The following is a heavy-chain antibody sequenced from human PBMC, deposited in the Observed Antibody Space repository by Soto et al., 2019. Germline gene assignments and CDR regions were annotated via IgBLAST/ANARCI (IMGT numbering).Heavy chain of an antibody. D-gene: IGHD2-2*01. CDR1: GFTFSSYG. J-gene: IGHJ2*01. Sequence: QVQLVESGGGVVQPGRSLRLSCAASGFTFSSYGMHWVRQAPGKGLEWVAVIWYDGSNKYYADSVKGRFTISRDNSKNTLYLQMNSLRDEDTAVYYCASSSRVRVHTHFLFDLWGRGTLVTVSS. CDR2: IWYDGSNK. CDR3: ASSSRVRVHTHFLFDL. V-gene: IGHV3-33*01.